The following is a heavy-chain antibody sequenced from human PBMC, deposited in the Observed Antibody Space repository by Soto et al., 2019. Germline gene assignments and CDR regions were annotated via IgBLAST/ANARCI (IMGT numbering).Heavy chain of an antibody. CDR2: ISGGGGST. J-gene: IGHJ4*02. V-gene: IGHV3-23*01. CDR3: AKAPPSLFGVVITPFDY. D-gene: IGHD3-3*01. Sequence: GGSLRLSCAASGFTFSSYAMSWVRQAPGKGLEWVSAISGGGGSTYYADSVKGRFTISRDNSKNTLYLQMNSLRAEDTAVYYCAKAPPSLFGVVITPFDYWGQGTLVTVSS. CDR1: GFTFSSYA.